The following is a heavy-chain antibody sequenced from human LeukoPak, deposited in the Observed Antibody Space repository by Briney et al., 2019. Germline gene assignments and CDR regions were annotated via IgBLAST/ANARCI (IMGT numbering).Heavy chain of an antibody. Sequence: PSGTLSLTCTVSGGSISSYYWSWIRQPPGKGLEWLGCIYYSGSTNYNPSLKSRVTISVDTSKNQFSLKLSSVTAADTAVYYCARTIRGYYDSSGYFDYWGQGTLVTVSS. V-gene: IGHV4-59*01. CDR2: IYYSGST. J-gene: IGHJ4*02. D-gene: IGHD3-22*01. CDR1: GGSISSYY. CDR3: ARTIRGYYDSSGYFDY.